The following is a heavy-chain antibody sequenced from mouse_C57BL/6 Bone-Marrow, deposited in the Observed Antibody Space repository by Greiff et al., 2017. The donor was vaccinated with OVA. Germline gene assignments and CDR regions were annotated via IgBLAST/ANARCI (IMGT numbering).Heavy chain of an antibody. D-gene: IGHD1-1*01. Sequence: QVQLQQSGAELVRPGASVKLSCKASGYTFTDYYINWVKQRPGQGLEWIARIYPGSGNTYYNEKFKGKATLTAEKSSSTAYMQLSSLTSEDSAVYFCARRGYGSSYGYFDYWGQGTTLTVSS. CDR2: IYPGSGNT. CDR3: ARRGYGSSYGYFDY. CDR1: GYTFTDYY. J-gene: IGHJ2*01. V-gene: IGHV1-76*01.